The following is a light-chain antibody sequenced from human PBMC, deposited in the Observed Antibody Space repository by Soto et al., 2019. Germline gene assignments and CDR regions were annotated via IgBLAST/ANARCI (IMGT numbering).Light chain of an antibody. Sequence: EIVLTQSPGTLSLSPGERATLSCRARQSVSSSYLAWYQQKPGQAPRLLIYGASSRATGIPHRFSGSGSGTDFTLTISRLEPEDFAVYYCQQYGSSPAWTFGLGTKVEIK. CDR1: QSVSSSY. V-gene: IGKV3-20*01. CDR3: QQYGSSPAWT. J-gene: IGKJ1*01. CDR2: GAS.